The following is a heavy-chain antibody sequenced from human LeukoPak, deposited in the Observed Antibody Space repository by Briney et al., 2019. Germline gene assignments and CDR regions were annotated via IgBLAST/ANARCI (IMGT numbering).Heavy chain of an antibody. CDR1: GYRFTGHY. CDR2: INPNSGGT. CDR3: ARAGPDSSGCPDY. D-gene: IGHD6-19*01. V-gene: IGHV1-2*02. Sequence: ASVKVSCKASGYRFTGHYVHWVRQGPGQGLEWMGWINPNSGGTNYAQRFQGRVTMTRDTSISTAYMELSRLTSDDTAVYYCARAGPDSSGCPDYWGQGTLVTVSS. J-gene: IGHJ4*02.